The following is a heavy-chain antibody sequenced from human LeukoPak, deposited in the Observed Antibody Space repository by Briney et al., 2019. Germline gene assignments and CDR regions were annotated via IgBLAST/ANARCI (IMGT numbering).Heavy chain of an antibody. Sequence: RSGGSLRLSCAASGITFSSYEMKWVRQAPGRGVEGGSYISSSSSNTNYADSVKGRFTISRDNAKNSLYLKMNSLRAEDTAVYYCARDLGKGRYFDYWGQGTLVTVSS. CDR3: ARDLGKGRYFDY. CDR1: GITFSSYE. V-gene: IGHV3-48*03. CDR2: ISSSSSNT. D-gene: IGHD4-23*01. J-gene: IGHJ4*02.